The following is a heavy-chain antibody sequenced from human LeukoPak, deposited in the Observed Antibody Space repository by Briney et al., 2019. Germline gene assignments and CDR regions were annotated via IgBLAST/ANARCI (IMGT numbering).Heavy chain of an antibody. V-gene: IGHV1-69-2*01. Sequence: VKVSCKASGYTFTDNYMYWVQQAPGKGLEWMGRVDPEEGEPIYAEKFQGRVTMTTDTSTSTAYMELSSLGSEDTAIYYCARGLGDYNTDWFPVSGYWGQGTLVTVSS. CDR2: VDPEEGEP. D-gene: IGHD3-9*01. CDR1: GYTFTDNY. J-gene: IGHJ4*02. CDR3: ARGLGDYNTDWFPVSGY.